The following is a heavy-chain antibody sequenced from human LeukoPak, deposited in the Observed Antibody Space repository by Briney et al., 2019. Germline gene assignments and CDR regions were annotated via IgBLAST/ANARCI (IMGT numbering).Heavy chain of an antibody. CDR1: GFTFSSYE. D-gene: IGHD3-3*01. CDR3: ARDGPYYDFWSGYSVY. CDR2: IIGSGDTI. V-gene: IGHV3-48*03. Sequence: GGSLRLSCSASGFTFSSYEMNWVRQAPGKGLEWISYIIGSGDTIYYADSVKGRFTISRDSAKNSLYLQMNSLRAEDTAVYYCARDGPYYDFWSGYSVYWGQGALVTVSS. J-gene: IGHJ4*02.